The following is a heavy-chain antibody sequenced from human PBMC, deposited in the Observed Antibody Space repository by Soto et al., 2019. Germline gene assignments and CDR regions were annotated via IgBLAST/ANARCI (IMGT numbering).Heavy chain of an antibody. CDR3: AREAGIAGALNWFDP. CDR1: GFTFSSYA. D-gene: IGHD6-19*01. CDR2: ISYDGSNK. V-gene: IGHV3-30-3*01. Sequence: AASGFTFSSYAMHWVRQAPGKGLEWVAVISYDGSNKYYADSVKGRFTISRDNSKNTLYLQMNSLRAEDTAVYYCAREAGIAGALNWFDPWGQGTLVTVSS. J-gene: IGHJ5*02.